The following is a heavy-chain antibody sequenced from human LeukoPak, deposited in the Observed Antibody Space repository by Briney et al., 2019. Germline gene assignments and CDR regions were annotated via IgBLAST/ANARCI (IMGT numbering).Heavy chain of an antibody. CDR1: GFTFSSYS. J-gene: IGHJ3*02. V-gene: IGHV3-21*01. Sequence: GGSLRLSCAASGFTFSSYSMNWVRQAPGKGLEWVSSISSSSSYIYYADSVKGRLTISRDNAKNSLYLQMNSLRAEDTAVYCCARDGWFGEDPVYAFDIWGQGTMVTVSS. CDR2: ISSSSSYI. D-gene: IGHD3-10*01. CDR3: ARDGWFGEDPVYAFDI.